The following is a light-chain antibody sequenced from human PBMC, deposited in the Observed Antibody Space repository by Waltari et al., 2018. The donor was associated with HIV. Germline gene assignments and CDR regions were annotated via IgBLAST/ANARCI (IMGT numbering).Light chain of an antibody. J-gene: IGKJ1*01. V-gene: IGKV3-15*01. CDR3: QQYKPWRT. CDR1: ESISTS. Sequence: IVLPHSPATLSLSPGERATLPCRASESISTSLAWYQHKPGQGPRLLIFGASTRDTGIPARFSGSGSGTEFTLTISSLQSEDFAVYYCQQYKPWRTFGQGTKVEIK. CDR2: GAS.